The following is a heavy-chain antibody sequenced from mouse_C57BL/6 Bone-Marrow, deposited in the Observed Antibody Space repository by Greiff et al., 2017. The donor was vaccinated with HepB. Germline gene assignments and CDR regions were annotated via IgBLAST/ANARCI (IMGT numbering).Heavy chain of an antibody. J-gene: IGHJ4*01. V-gene: IGHV1-50*01. Sequence: QVQLQQPGAELVKPGASVKLSCKASGYTFTSYWMQWVKQRPGQGLEWIGEIDPSDSYTNYNQKFKGKATLTVDTSSSTAYMQLSSLPSEDSAVYYCARWAGLAMDYWGQGTSVTVSS. CDR1: GYTFTSYW. CDR2: IDPSDSYT. CDR3: ARWAGLAMDY.